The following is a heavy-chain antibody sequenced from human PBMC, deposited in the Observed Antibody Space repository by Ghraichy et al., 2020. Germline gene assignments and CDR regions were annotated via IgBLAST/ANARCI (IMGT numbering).Heavy chain of an antibody. CDR2: ISSGGDSK. V-gene: IGHV3-21*01. J-gene: IGHJ6*02. CDR3: AREKLVWLLYGRGDYGMDV. CDR1: GFTFTSYN. Sequence: GGSLRLSCSASGFTFTSYNMNWVRQAPGKGLEWVSFISSGGDSKYYADSVKGRFTISKDNADNSLYLQMDSLRAEDTAVYFCAREKLVWLLYGRGDYGMDVWGQGTTVTVSS. D-gene: IGHD3-3*01.